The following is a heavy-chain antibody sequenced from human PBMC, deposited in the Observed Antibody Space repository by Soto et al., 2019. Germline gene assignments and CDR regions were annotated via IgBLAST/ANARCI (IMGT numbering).Heavy chain of an antibody. J-gene: IGHJ4*02. CDR2: IYHSGST. D-gene: IGHD3-10*01. CDR3: ARGVRGRKMFDY. CDR1: GGSISSGGYS. Sequence: SETLSLTCAVSGGSISSGGYSWSWIRQPPGKGLEWIGYIYHSGSTNYNPSLKNRVTISIDRSKNQFSLKLTSVTAADTAVYSCARGVRGRKMFDYWGQGALVSVAS. V-gene: IGHV4-30-2*01.